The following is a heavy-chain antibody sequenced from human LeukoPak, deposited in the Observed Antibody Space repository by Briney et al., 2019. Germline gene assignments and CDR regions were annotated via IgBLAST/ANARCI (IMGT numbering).Heavy chain of an antibody. Sequence: GGSLRLSCAVSGFTFSDYYMNWVRQPPGKGLQWVSYISSSSNIIYYADSVKGRFTISRDNAKNSLFLQMNSLRAEDTAVYYCARDFAREFTIDYWGQGTLVTVSS. J-gene: IGHJ4*02. CDR1: GFTFSDYY. CDR2: ISSSSNII. CDR3: ARDFAREFTIDY. V-gene: IGHV3-48*01. D-gene: IGHD3-10*01.